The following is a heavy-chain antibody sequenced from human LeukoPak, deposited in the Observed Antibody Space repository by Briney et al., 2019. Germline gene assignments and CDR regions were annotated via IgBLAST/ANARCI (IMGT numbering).Heavy chain of an antibody. D-gene: IGHD3-22*01. CDR3: ARHDSSGYYYFDY. V-gene: IGHV4-39*01. CDR1: GGSISSSSYY. Sequence: PSETLSLTCTVSGGSISSSSYYWGWIRQPPGKGLEWIGSIYYSGSTYYNPSLKSRITISVDTSENQFSLKLSSVTAADTAVFYCARHDSSGYYYFDYWGQGTLVTVSS. J-gene: IGHJ4*02. CDR2: IYYSGST.